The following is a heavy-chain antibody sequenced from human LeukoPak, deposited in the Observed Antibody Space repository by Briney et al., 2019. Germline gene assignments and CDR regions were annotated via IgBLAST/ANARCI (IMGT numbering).Heavy chain of an antibody. CDR1: GYTFTGYY. CDR2: INPNSGGT. Sequence: ASVKVSCKASGYTFTGYYMHWVRQAPGQGLEWMGWINPNSGGTNYAQKFQGRVTMTRDTSISTAYMELSSLRSEDTAVYYCARDQAMTTGYIDYWGQGTLVTVSS. CDR3: ARDQAMTTGYIDY. V-gene: IGHV1-2*02. D-gene: IGHD4-17*01. J-gene: IGHJ4*02.